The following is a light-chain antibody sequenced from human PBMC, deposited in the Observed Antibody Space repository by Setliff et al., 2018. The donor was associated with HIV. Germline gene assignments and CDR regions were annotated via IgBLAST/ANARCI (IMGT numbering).Light chain of an antibody. Sequence: QSALTQPRSVSGSPGQSVTISCTGTSSDVGNYNYVSWYQHHPGKAPKLMIYDVSKRPSGVPDRFSGSKSGKTASLTISGLQAEDEADYYCCSYAGSYTLGVFGTGTKGTVL. CDR1: SSDVGNYNY. J-gene: IGLJ1*01. CDR3: CSYAGSYTLGV. CDR2: DVS. V-gene: IGLV2-11*01.